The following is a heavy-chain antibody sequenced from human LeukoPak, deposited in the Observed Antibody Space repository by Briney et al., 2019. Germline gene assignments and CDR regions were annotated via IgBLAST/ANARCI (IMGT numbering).Heavy chain of an antibody. D-gene: IGHD3-10*01. CDR1: GFTVSSNY. J-gene: IGHJ4*02. Sequence: PGGSLRLSCAASGFTVSSNYMSWARQAPGKGLEWVSVIYSGGSTYYADSVKGRFTISRHNSKNTLYLQMNSLRAEDTAVYYCASSLYMVRGVGSYFDYWGQGTLVTVSS. CDR2: IYSGGST. CDR3: ASSLYMVRGVGSYFDY. V-gene: IGHV3-53*04.